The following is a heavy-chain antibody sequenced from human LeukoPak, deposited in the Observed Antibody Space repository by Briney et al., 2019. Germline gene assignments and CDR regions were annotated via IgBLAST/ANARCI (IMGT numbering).Heavy chain of an antibody. CDR3: ASPRSRYCSSTSCAFDY. Sequence: SETLSLPCTVSGGSISSSSYYGGWIRQPPGKGLEWIGSIYYSGRTYYNPSLKSRVTISVDTSKNQFSLKLSSVTAADTAVYYCASPRSRYCSSTSCAFDYWGQGTLVTVSS. D-gene: IGHD2-2*01. CDR2: IYYSGRT. J-gene: IGHJ4*02. V-gene: IGHV4-39*01. CDR1: GGSISSSSYY.